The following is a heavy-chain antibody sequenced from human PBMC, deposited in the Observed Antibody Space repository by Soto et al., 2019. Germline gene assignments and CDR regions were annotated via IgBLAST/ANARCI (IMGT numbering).Heavy chain of an antibody. CDR3: AKDYDFWSGYQPDY. CDR2: ISGSGGST. Sequence: GGSLRLSCAASGFTFSSYAMSWVRQAPGKGLEWVSAISGSGGSTYYADSVKGRFTISRDNSKNTLYLQMNSLRAEDTAVYYCAKDYDFWSGYQPDYWGQGTLVTVSS. CDR1: GFTFSSYA. V-gene: IGHV3-23*01. D-gene: IGHD3-3*01. J-gene: IGHJ4*02.